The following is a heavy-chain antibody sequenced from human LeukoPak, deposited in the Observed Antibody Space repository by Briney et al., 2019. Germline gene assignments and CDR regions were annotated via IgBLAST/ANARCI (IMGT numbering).Heavy chain of an antibody. D-gene: IGHD6-13*01. J-gene: IGHJ4*02. V-gene: IGHV4-59*01. CDR2: SSYSGSS. CDR3: ARSDTHHIHSSSWHFDY. CDR1: GGSIGTNY. Sequence: PSETLSLTCSVSGGSIGTNYWSWIRQVPGEGLEWIGYSSYSGSSNYNPSLKSRVTISVDTSKTQFSLYLNSVTAADTAVYYCARSDTHHIHSSSWHFDYWGQGTLVTVSS.